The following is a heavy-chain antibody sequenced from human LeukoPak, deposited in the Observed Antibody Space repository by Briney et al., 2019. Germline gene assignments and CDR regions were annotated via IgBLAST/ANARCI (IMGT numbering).Heavy chain of an antibody. J-gene: IGHJ4*02. Sequence: PSETLSLTCTVSGGSISSYYWSWIRQPPGKGLEWIGYIYYSGSTKYNPSLKSRVTISVDVSKTQFSLKLSSVTAADTAVYYCARRGVATEDFDYWGQGTLVTVSS. CDR3: ARRGVATEDFDY. CDR2: IYYSGST. V-gene: IGHV4-59*08. D-gene: IGHD5-12*01. CDR1: GGSISSYY.